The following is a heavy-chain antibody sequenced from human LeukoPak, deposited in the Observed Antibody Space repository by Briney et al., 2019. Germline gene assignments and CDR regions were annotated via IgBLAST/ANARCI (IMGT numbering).Heavy chain of an antibody. Sequence: PSETLSLTCTVSGGSISSSSYYWGWIRQPPGKGLEWIGSIFYSGTTYYNPSLKSRVTISVDTSKNQFSLNLISVTAADTAVYYCARRRIVATIDYWGQGTLVTVSS. CDR1: GGSISSSSYY. J-gene: IGHJ4*02. CDR2: IFYSGTT. V-gene: IGHV4-39*01. D-gene: IGHD5-12*01. CDR3: ARRRIVATIDY.